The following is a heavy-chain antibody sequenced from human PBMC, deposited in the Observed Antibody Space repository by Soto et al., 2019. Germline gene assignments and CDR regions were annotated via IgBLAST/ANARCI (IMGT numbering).Heavy chain of an antibody. Sequence: QLQLQESGPGLVKPSETLSLTCNVSGVSISDTSYYCGWIRQPPGKGLEWIGTIYFHGNTFYNPSLKSRLTISVDTSKNQISLRLTAVTAADTAVYYCARQGSYWGQGTLVAVSS. J-gene: IGHJ4*02. V-gene: IGHV4-39*01. CDR2: IYFHGNT. CDR3: ARQGSY. CDR1: GVSISDTSYY.